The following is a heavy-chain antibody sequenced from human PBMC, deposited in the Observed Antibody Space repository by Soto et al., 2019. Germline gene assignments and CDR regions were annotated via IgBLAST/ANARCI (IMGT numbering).Heavy chain of an antibody. V-gene: IGHV2-5*02. CDR1: GFSLSSSGVG. D-gene: IGHD3-10*01. CDR2: IYWDDDK. Sequence: QITLKESGPTLVRPTQTLTLTCTFSGFSLSSSGVGVGWIRQPPGKALEWLALIYWDDDKRYSPSLKSRLTITFDTSKIRVVLTLPKLDTVDTATYYCARGGWATYYSPFFDYGSQGTLVTVSS. J-gene: IGHJ4*02. CDR3: ARGGWATYYSPFFDY.